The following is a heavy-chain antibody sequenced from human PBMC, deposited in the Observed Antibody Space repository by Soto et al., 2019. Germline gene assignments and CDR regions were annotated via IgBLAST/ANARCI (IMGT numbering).Heavy chain of an antibody. V-gene: IGHV1-2*04. Sequence: ASVKVSCKASGYTFSDFYMHWVRQAPGRGLEWMGWINPNSGVTKYAQKFQGWVTMTRDTSISTAYMELSRLTSDATAVYYCARAYCGADCYSSFDYWGQGTQVTVSS. D-gene: IGHD2-21*02. J-gene: IGHJ4*02. CDR3: ARAYCGADCYSSFDY. CDR2: INPNSGVT. CDR1: GYTFSDFY.